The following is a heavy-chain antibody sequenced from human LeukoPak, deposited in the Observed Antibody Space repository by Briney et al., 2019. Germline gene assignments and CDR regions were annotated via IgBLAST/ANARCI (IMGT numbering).Heavy chain of an antibody. D-gene: IGHD6-13*01. CDR3: ARDSQYSSKRGFDY. J-gene: IGHJ4*02. V-gene: IGHV4-59*01. Sequence: SETLSLTCTVSGGSIGSYYWSWIRQPPGKGLKWIGYIYYSGSTNYNPSLKSRVTISVDTSKNQFSLKLSSVTAADTAVYYCARDSQYSSKRGFDYWGQGTLVTVSS. CDR1: GGSIGSYY. CDR2: IYYSGST.